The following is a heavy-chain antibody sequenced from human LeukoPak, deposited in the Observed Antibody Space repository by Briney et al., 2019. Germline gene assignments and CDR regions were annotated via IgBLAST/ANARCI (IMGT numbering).Heavy chain of an antibody. CDR1: GYTFTSYY. D-gene: IGHD3-16*02. CDR2: INPSGGST. J-gene: IGHJ4*02. Sequence: AASVKVSCKASGYTFTSYYMHWVRQAPGQGLEWMGIINPSGGSTSYAQKFQGRVTMTRDTSTSTVYMELSSLRSEDTAVYYCARGGIMRLGELSLLDYWGQGTLVTVSS. CDR3: ARGGIMRLGELSLLDY. V-gene: IGHV1-46*01.